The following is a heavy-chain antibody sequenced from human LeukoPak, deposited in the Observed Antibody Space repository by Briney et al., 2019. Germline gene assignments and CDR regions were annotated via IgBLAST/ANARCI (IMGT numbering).Heavy chain of an antibody. V-gene: IGHV3-15*01. CDR3: TTEEARGFDN. CDR2: IQRKIDGETT. CDR1: GFTFSNAW. D-gene: IGHD3-10*01. Sequence: GGSLRLSCAASGFTFSNAWMSWVRQAPGKGLEWVGRIQRKIDGETTDYVAPVKGRLTISRDDSKNMMYLQMNSLKTEDTAVYYCTTEEARGFDNWGQGTLVTASS. J-gene: IGHJ4*02.